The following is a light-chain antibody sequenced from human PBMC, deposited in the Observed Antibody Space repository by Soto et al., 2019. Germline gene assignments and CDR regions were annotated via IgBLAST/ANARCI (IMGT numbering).Light chain of an antibody. CDR3: CSSVGSPNWV. V-gene: IGLV2-23*02. CDR1: SSDVGSCNC. J-gene: IGLJ3*02. Sequence: QSALTQPASVSGSPGQSITISCTGTSSDVGSCNCVSWYQQHPGKAPTLMIYEVNKRPSGVSNRFSSSKSGNTASLTISGLQAEDEADYYCCSSVGSPNWVFGGGTKLTVL. CDR2: EVN.